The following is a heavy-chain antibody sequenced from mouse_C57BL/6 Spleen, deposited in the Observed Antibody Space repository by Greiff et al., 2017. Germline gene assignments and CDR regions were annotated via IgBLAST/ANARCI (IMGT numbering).Heavy chain of an antibody. CDR3: ARIHFDY. J-gene: IGHJ2*01. CDR2: IWSGGST. V-gene: IGHV2-2*01. Sequence: QVQLQQSGPGLVQPSQSLSITCTVSGFSLTSYGVHWVRPSPGKGLEWLGVIWSGGSTDYNAAFISRLSISKDNSKSQVFFKMNSLQADDTAIYXCARIHFDYWGQGTTLTVSS. CDR1: GFSLTSYG.